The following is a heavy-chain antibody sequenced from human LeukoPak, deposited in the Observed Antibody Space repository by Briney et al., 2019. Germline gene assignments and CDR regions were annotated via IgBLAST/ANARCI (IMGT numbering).Heavy chain of an antibody. CDR2: IYSGGGT. D-gene: IGHD2-15*01. V-gene: IGHV3-53*01. J-gene: IGHJ6*03. Sequence: GGSLRLSCAASVFTVSSNYTSWVRQAPGKGLEWVSVIYSGGGTYYADVVKGRFTNSRDNSKNTLYLQMNSLRAEDTAVYYWARGGSDLQGGFCRLYYYYYMDVWGKGTTVTVSS. CDR1: VFTVSSNY. CDR3: ARGGSDLQGGFCRLYYYYYMDV.